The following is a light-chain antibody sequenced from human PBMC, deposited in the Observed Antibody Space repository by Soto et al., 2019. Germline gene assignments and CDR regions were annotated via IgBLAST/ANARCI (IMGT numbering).Light chain of an antibody. J-gene: IGKJ2*01. CDR1: QSISSW. CDR2: DAS. CDR3: QQCNSSPYT. V-gene: IGKV1-5*01. Sequence: DIQMTQSPSTLSASVGDRVTITCRASQSISSWLAWYQQKPGKAPKLLIYDASSLESGVPSTFSGSGSGTEFTLTISSLQPDDFATYYCQQCNSSPYTFGQGTKLEIK.